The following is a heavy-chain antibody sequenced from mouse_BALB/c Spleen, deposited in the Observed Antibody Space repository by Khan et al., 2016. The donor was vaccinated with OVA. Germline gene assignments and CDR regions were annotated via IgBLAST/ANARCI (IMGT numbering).Heavy chain of an antibody. CDR3: ASYRYDYCDY. D-gene: IGHD2-14*01. CDR1: GYTFTSYW. V-gene: IGHV1-87*01. Sequence: VQLQQSGAELARPGASVKLSCKASGYTFTSYWMQWVKQRPGQGLEWIGTIYPGDGATRYTQKFKGKATLTADKSSSTAYMQLSSLASEDSAVYYCASYRYDYCDYWGQGTTLTVSS. CDR2: IYPGDGAT. J-gene: IGHJ2*01.